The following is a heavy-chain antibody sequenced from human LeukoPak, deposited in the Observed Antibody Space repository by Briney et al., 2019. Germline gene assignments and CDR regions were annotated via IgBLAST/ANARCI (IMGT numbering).Heavy chain of an antibody. D-gene: IGHD6-13*01. V-gene: IGHV1-2*04. CDR3: ARVGQQLIDAFDI. CDR1: GYTFTGYY. Sequence: ASVKVSCKASGYTFTGYYMHWVRQAPGQGLGWMGWINPNSGGTNYAQKFQGWVTMTRDTSISTAYMELSRLRSDDTAVYYCARVGQQLIDAFDIWGQGTMVTVSS. J-gene: IGHJ3*02. CDR2: INPNSGGT.